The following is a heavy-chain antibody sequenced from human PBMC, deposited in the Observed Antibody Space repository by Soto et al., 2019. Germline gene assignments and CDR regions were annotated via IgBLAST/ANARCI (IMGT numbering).Heavy chain of an antibody. V-gene: IGHV1-69*06. J-gene: IGHJ4*02. D-gene: IGHD3-22*01. CDR1: GGTFSSYA. CDR3: AKDQYYDSSGYLDY. Sequence: SVKVYCKASGGTFSSYAISWVRQAPGQGLEWMGGIIPIFCTANYAQKFQGRVTITADKSTSTAYMELSSLRSEDTAVYYCAKDQYYDSSGYLDYWGQGTLVTVSS. CDR2: IIPIFCTA.